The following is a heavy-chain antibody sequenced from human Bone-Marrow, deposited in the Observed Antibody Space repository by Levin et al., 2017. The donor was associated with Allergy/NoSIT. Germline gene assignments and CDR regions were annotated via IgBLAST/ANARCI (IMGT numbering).Heavy chain of an antibody. CDR2: INTNTGNP. J-gene: IGHJ4*02. V-gene: IGHV7-4-1*01. CDR3: ARGPPDFWSGYYEAEDY. D-gene: IGHD3-3*01. Sequence: ASVKVSCKASGYTFTSYAMNWVRQAPGQGLEWMGWINTNTGNPTYAQGFTGRFVFSLDTSVSTAYLQICSLKAEDTAVYYCARGPPDFWSGYYEAEDYWGQGTLVTVSS. CDR1: GYTFTSYA.